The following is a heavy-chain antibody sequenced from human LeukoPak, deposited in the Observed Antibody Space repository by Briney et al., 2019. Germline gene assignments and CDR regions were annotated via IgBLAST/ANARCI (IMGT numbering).Heavy chain of an antibody. J-gene: IGHJ1*01. CDR2: INPNSGGT. Sequence: ASVKVSCKASGYTFTGYYMSWVRQAPGQGLEWMGRINPNSGGTNYAQKFQGRVTMTRDTSISTAYMELSRLRSDDTAVYYCARVYYDSRGYYYVWPKAEYFQQWGQGTLVTVSS. CDR3: ARVYYDSRGYYYVWPKAEYFQQ. D-gene: IGHD3-22*01. V-gene: IGHV1-2*06. CDR1: GYTFTGYY.